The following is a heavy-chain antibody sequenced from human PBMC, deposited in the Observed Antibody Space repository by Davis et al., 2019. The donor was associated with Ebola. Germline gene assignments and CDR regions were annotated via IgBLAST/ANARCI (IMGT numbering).Heavy chain of an antibody. D-gene: IGHD2-8*01. V-gene: IGHV4-59*01. J-gene: IGHJ5*02. CDR1: GGSISSYY. CDR3: ARISNGVTAWFDP. Sequence: SETLSLTCTVSGGSISSYYWSWIRQPPGKGLEWIGYIYYSGSTNYNPSLKSRVTISVDTSKNQFSLKLSSVTAADTAVYYCARISNGVTAWFDPWGQGTLVTVSS. CDR2: IYYSGST.